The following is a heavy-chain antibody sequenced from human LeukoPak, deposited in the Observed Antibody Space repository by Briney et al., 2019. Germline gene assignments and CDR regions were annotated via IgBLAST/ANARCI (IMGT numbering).Heavy chain of an antibody. CDR3: AKVPAGNYYYMDV. J-gene: IGHJ6*03. CDR2: ITGSGYST. CDR1: GFTFSSSW. V-gene: IGHV3-23*01. D-gene: IGHD2-2*01. Sequence: GGSLRLSCAASGFTFSSSWMTWVRQAPGKGLDWVSSITGSGYSTFYADSVKGRFSISRDNSKDTLFLQMNSLRAEDTAVYFCAKVPAGNYYYMDVWGKGTTVTISS.